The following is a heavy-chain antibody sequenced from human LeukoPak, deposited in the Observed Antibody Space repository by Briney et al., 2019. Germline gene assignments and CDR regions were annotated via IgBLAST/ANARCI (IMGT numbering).Heavy chain of an antibody. Sequence: GRSLRLSCAASGCTFDDYAMHWVRQAPGKGREGVSGISWNSGSIGYADSVKGRFTISRDNAKNSLYLQMNSLRAEDTALYYCAKDSSGGDYDTFDYWGQGTLVTVSS. D-gene: IGHD4-17*01. J-gene: IGHJ4*02. V-gene: IGHV3-9*01. CDR3: AKDSSGGDYDTFDY. CDR2: ISWNSGSI. CDR1: GCTFDDYA.